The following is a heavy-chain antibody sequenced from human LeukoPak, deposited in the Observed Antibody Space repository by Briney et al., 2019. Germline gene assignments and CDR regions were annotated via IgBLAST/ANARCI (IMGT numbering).Heavy chain of an antibody. CDR2: IIPILGIA. V-gene: IGHV1-69*04. CDR1: GGTFSSCA. Sequence: SVKVSCKASGGTFSSCAISWVRQAPGQGLEWMGRIIPILGIANYAQKFQGRVTITADKSTSTAYMELSSLRSEDTAVYYCARDRAMVGPGYGMDVWGQGTTVTVSS. J-gene: IGHJ6*02. D-gene: IGHD5-18*01. CDR3: ARDRAMVGPGYGMDV.